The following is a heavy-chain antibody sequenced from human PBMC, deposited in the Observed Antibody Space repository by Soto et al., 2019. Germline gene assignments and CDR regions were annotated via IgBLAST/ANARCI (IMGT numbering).Heavy chain of an antibody. Sequence: VGSLRLSCAASGFTFSSYAMSWVRQAPGKGLEWVSAISGSGGSTYYADSVKGRFTISRDNSKNTLYLQMNSLRAEDTAVYYCAKDRNDYVWGSYLSSAFDISGQGTMLTV. CDR3: AKDRNDYVWGSYLSSAFDI. CDR2: ISGSGGST. CDR1: GFTFSSYA. D-gene: IGHD3-16*02. V-gene: IGHV3-23*01. J-gene: IGHJ3*02.